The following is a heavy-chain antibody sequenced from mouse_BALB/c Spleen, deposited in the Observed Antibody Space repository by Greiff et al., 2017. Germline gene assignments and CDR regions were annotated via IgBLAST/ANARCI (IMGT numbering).Heavy chain of an antibody. CDR3: ARPIYYGSSYYAMDY. CDR1: GYTFSSYW. CDR2: ILPGSGST. V-gene: IGHV1-9*01. J-gene: IGHJ4*01. Sequence: QVQLQQSGAELMKPGASVKISCKATGYTFSSYWIEWVKQRPGHGLEWIGEILPGSGSTNYNEKFKGKATFTADTSSNTAYMQLSSLTSEDSAVYYCARPIYYGSSYYAMDYWGQGTSVTVSS. D-gene: IGHD1-1*01.